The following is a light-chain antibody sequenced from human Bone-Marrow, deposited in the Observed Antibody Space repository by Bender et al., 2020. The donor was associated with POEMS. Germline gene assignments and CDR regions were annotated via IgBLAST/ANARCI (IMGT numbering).Light chain of an antibody. CDR3: AVWDDSLNGWV. J-gene: IGLJ3*02. V-gene: IGLV1-44*01. CDR1: SSNIGAHA. CDR2: SSH. Sequence: QPPSASGTPGQRVTISCSGGSSNIGAHAVNWYQHLPGTAPKLLIYSSHRPSEVPDRFSGSRSGTSASLAISGLQSEDEADYYCAVWDDSLNGWVFGGGTKLTVL.